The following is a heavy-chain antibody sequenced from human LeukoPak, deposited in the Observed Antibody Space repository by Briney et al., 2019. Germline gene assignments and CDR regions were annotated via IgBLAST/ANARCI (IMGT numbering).Heavy chain of an antibody. CDR2: ISGSDSST. CDR3: AKGGGWLYYFDY. Sequence: GGSLTLSCPASGFTFSIFTINWLRQAPGKGLEWVSGISGSDSSTYYADSMKGRFTISRDNSKNTMYLQMNSLRSEDTAVYYCAKGGGWLYYFDYWGQGTLVTVSS. D-gene: IGHD4-23*01. CDR1: GFTFSIFT. V-gene: IGHV3-23*01. J-gene: IGHJ4*02.